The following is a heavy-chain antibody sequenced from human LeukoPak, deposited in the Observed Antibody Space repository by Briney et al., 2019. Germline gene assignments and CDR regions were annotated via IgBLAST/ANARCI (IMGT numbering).Heavy chain of an antibody. J-gene: IGHJ4*02. CDR1: GFTFRGHW. CDR3: VRDATGLTN. Sequence: GGSLRLSCVASGFTFRGHWMNWVRQAPGQGMEWVANINSDGSGKYHVDSVQGRFTISRDNAKNSLYLQMNSLRADDTAVYYCVRDATGLTNWGQGTLVTVSS. CDR2: INSDGSGK. V-gene: IGHV3-7*01. D-gene: IGHD4-11*01.